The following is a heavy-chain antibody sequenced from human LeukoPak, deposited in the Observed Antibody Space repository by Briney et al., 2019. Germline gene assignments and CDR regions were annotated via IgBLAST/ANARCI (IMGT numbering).Heavy chain of an antibody. J-gene: IGHJ4*02. CDR3: ARDVRDYGDYGLWD. CDR2: IYYSGST. Sequence: PSETLSLTCTVSGGSISSYYWSWIRQPPGKGLEWIGYIYYSGSTNYNPSLKSRVTISVDTSKNQFSLKLSSVTAADTAVYYCARDVRDYGDYGLWDWGQGTLVAVSS. CDR1: GGSISSYY. V-gene: IGHV4-59*01. D-gene: IGHD4-17*01.